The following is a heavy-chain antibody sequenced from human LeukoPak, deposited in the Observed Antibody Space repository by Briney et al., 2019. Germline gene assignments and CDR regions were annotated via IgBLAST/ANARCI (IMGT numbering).Heavy chain of an antibody. CDR1: GGSIASYF. V-gene: IGHV4-59*01. Sequence: PSETLSLTCSVSGGSIASYFWSWIRQPPGKGLEWIGYMSYSGSTNYNPSLKSRVTISGDTSRDQLSLKLTSVTAADTAVYFCGYSAMVPYFEYGGQGTLVTVSS. CDR2: MSYSGST. J-gene: IGHJ4*02. CDR3: GYSAMVPYFEY. D-gene: IGHD5-18*01.